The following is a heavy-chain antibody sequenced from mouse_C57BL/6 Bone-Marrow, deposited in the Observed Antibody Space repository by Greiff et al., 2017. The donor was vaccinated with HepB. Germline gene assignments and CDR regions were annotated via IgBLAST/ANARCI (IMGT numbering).Heavy chain of an antibody. CDR3: TNHYGGVAWFAY. V-gene: IGHV1-5*01. CDR2: IYPGNSDT. D-gene: IGHD1-1*01. Sequence: EVQLQQSGTVLARPGASVKMSCKTSGYTFTSYWMHWVKQRPGQGLEWIGAIYPGNSDTSYNQKFKGKAKLTAVTSASTAYMALSSLTNEDSAVYYCTNHYGGVAWFAYWVQGTLVTVSA. CDR1: GYTFTSYW. J-gene: IGHJ3*01.